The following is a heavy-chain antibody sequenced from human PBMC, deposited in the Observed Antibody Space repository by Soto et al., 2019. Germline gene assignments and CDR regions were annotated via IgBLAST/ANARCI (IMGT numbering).Heavy chain of an antibody. J-gene: IGHJ6*02. CDR2: IYHSGST. D-gene: IGHD1-1*01. Sequence: SETLSLTCAVYGGSFSGYYWTWIRQPPGPGLEWIGEIYHSGSTNYNPSLKSRVTISVDKSKNQFSLKLSSVTAADTAVYYCARDNRSSWYYYGMDVWGQGTTVTVSS. CDR1: GGSFSGYY. CDR3: ARDNRSSWYYYGMDV. V-gene: IGHV4-34*01.